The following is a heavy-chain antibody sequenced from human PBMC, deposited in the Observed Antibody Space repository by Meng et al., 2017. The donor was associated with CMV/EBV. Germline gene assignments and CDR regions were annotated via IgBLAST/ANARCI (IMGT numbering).Heavy chain of an antibody. CDR2: INHSGST. J-gene: IGHJ4*02. V-gene: IGHV4-34*01. CDR3: ARITRSTYGLDY. Sequence: SQTLSLTCAVYGGSFSGYYWSWIRQPPGKGLEWIGEINHSGSTNYNPSLKSRVTISVDTSKNQFSLKLSSVTAADTAVYYCARITRSTYGLDYWGQGTLVTVSS. D-gene: IGHD1-7*01. CDR1: GGSFSGYY.